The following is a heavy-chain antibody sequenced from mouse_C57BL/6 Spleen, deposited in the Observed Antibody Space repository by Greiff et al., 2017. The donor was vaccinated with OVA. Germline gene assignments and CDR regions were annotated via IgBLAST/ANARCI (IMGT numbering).Heavy chain of an antibody. CDR1: GYTFTSYW. Sequence: QVQLQQPGAELVKPGASVKLSCKASGYTFTSYWMHWVKQRPGQGLEWIGMIHPNSGSTNYHEKFKSKATLTVDKSSSTAYMQLSSLTSEDSAVYYCARSSGYDGPKYFDVWGTGTTVTVSS. V-gene: IGHV1-64*01. CDR2: IHPNSGST. CDR3: ARSSGYDGPKYFDV. D-gene: IGHD2-2*01. J-gene: IGHJ1*03.